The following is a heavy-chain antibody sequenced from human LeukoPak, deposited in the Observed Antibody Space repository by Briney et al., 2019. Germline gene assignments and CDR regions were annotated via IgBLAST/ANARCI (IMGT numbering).Heavy chain of an antibody. V-gene: IGHV3-74*01. CDR2: INGDGSNS. J-gene: IGHJ4*02. Sequence: GRSLRLSCAASGFTLRSYWLHWVRQVPGKGLVWVSRINGDGSNSNYADSVKGRFTISRDNAKNTLYLQMNSLRAEDTALYYCARSSGRAVAEFDYWGQGTLVTVSS. CDR1: GFTLRSYW. CDR3: ARSSGRAVAEFDY. D-gene: IGHD6-19*01.